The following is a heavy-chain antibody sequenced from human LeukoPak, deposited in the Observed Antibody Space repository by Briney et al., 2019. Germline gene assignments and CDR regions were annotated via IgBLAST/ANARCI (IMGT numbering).Heavy chain of an antibody. Sequence: GGSLRLSCAASGFTFSSYWMHWVRQAPGKGLVWVSRINSDGSSTTYADSVKGRFTISRDNAKNTQYLQMNSLRAEDTAVYYCVRERSGWLFDYWGQGTLVTVSS. CDR2: INSDGSST. CDR1: GFTFSSYW. J-gene: IGHJ4*02. V-gene: IGHV3-74*01. CDR3: VRERSGWLFDY. D-gene: IGHD6-19*01.